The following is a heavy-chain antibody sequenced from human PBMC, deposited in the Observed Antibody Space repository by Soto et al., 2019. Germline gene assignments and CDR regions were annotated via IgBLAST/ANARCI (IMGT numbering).Heavy chain of an antibody. CDR3: ARGEGRLVGTWFDP. CDR2: INHSGST. CDR1: GGSFSRYY. D-gene: IGHD5-12*01. J-gene: IGHJ5*02. Sequence: SETLSLTCDVYGGSFSRYYWNWIRQPPGKGLEWLGEINHSGSTNYNPSLESRVTISLDTSKAQFSLKLTSVTAADTAVYYCARGEGRLVGTWFDPWGQGTLVTVSS. V-gene: IGHV4-34*01.